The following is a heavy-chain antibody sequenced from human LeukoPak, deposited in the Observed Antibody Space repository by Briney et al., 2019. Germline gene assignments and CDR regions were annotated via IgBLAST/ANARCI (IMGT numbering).Heavy chain of an antibody. Sequence: SETLSLTCTVSGGSISSGSYYWSWIRQPAGKGLEWIGRIYTSGRTNYNPSLKSRVTISVDTSKNQFSLKLSSVTAADTAVYYCARGYSSSWVDYWGQGTLVTVSS. CDR1: GGSISSGSYY. CDR2: IYTSGRT. J-gene: IGHJ4*02. CDR3: ARGYSSSWVDY. D-gene: IGHD6-13*01. V-gene: IGHV4-61*02.